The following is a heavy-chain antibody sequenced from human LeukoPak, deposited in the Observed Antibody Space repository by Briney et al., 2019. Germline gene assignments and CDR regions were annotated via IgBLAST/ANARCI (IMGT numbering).Heavy chain of an antibody. CDR2: IRSDGSNK. J-gene: IGHJ6*03. D-gene: IGHD6-13*01. V-gene: IGHV3-30*02. CDR3: AKGEGWQQPYYYYMDV. CDR1: GFIFNSYA. Sequence: GKSLRLSCAASGFIFNSYAMHWVRQAPGKGLEWVAFIRSDGSNKYYADSVKGRFTISRDNSKNTQYLQMNSLRADDTAVYYCAKGEGWQQPYYYYMDVWGKGTTVTISS.